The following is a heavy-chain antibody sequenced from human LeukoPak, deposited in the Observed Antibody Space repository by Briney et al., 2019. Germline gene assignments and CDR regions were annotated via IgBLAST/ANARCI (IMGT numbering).Heavy chain of an antibody. D-gene: IGHD3-3*01. Sequence: SETLSLTCAVYGGSFSGYYWSWIRQPPGKGLERIGEINHSGSTNYNPSLKSRVTISVDTSKHQCSLKLSSVTAADTAVYYCARGAERVTIFGVVIHDAFDIWGQGTMVTVSS. CDR2: INHSGST. V-gene: IGHV4-34*01. J-gene: IGHJ3*02. CDR3: ARGAERVTIFGVVIHDAFDI. CDR1: GGSFSGYY.